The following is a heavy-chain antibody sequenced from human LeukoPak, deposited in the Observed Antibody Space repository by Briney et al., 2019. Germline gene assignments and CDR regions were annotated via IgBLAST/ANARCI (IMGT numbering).Heavy chain of an antibody. Sequence: GGSLRLFCAASGFTFDDYGMSWVRQAPGKGLEWVSGINWNGGSTGYADSVKGRFTISRDNAKNSLYLQMNSLRADDTAVYYCAKVASADAQARLNYWGQGTLVTVSS. J-gene: IGHJ4*02. CDR1: GFTFDDYG. CDR3: AKVASADAQARLNY. CDR2: INWNGGST. V-gene: IGHV3-20*04. D-gene: IGHD6-19*01.